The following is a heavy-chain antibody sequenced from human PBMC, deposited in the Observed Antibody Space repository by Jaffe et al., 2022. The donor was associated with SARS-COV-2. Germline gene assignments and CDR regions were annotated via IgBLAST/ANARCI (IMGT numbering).Heavy chain of an antibody. CDR2: IIGSGDTT. Sequence: EVQLVESGGGLVQPGGSLRLSCAASGFTFSSYAMTWVRQAPGKGLEWVSSIIGSGDTTYHADSVKGRFTISRDNSKNTLFLQMNSLRAEDTAVYYCAKGVGFTPFCFDCWGQGTLVTVSS. J-gene: IGHJ4*02. CDR3: AKGVGFTPFCFDC. V-gene: IGHV3-23*04. CDR1: GFTFSSYA. D-gene: IGHD1-26*01.